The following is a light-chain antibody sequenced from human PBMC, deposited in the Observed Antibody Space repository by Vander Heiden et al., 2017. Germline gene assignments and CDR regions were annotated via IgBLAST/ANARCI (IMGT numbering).Light chain of an antibody. CDR1: SSTIGAGNE. CDR2: GNS. J-gene: IGLJ2*01. CDR3: QSYDSSLSGVV. V-gene: IGLV1-40*01. Sequence: QSVLPQPPSASAAPRQRATISGTRSSSTIGAGNEVHWYQQLTATAPKLHTYGNSNRPSGVPDRFSGSKSGTSASLAITGLQAEDEADYYCQSYDSSLSGVVFGGGTKLTVL.